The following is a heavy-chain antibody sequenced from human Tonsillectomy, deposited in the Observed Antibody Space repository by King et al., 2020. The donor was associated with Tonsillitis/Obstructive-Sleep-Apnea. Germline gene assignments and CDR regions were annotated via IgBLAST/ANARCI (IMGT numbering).Heavy chain of an antibody. CDR3: ATGEPRIFGYREANY. V-gene: IGHV4-34*01. J-gene: IGHJ4*01. CDR2: INHSGST. D-gene: IGHD2-15*01. CDR1: GGSFSGYY. Sequence: VQLQQWGAGLLKPSETLSLTCAVYGGSFSGYYWSWIRQPPGKGLEWIGEINHSGSTNYNPSLKSRVTISVDTSKNQFSLKLSSVTAADTAVYYCATGEPRIFGYREANYWGHGTLVTVSS.